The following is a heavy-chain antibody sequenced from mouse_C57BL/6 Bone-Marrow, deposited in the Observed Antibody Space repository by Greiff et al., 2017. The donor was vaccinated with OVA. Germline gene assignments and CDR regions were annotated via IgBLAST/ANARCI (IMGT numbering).Heavy chain of an antibody. D-gene: IGHD2-5*01. J-gene: IGHJ2*01. Sequence: QVQLQQSGAELARPGASVKLSCKASGYTFTSYGISWVKQRTGQGLEWIGEIYPRSGNTYYNEKFKGKATLTADKSSSTAYMELRSLTSEDSAVYFCARSYYSNCYFDYWGQGTTLTVSS. V-gene: IGHV1-81*01. CDR1: GYTFTSYG. CDR2: IYPRSGNT. CDR3: ARSYYSNCYFDY.